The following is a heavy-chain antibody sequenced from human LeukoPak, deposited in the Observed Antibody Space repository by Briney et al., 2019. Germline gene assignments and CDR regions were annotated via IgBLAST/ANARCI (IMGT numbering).Heavy chain of an antibody. CDR3: AKDPVVGAPHVFDI. CDR1: GFTFSTYA. J-gene: IGHJ3*02. D-gene: IGHD3-16*02. Sequence: GGSLGLSCAASGFTFSTYAMSWVRQAPGKGLEWVAAISGGIMINTYYTYSVKGGFAISRDNTKDTLYLQMNSLRDDDAAVYYCAKDPVVGAPHVFDIWGQGTMVTVSS. CDR2: ISGGIMINT. V-gene: IGHV3-23*01.